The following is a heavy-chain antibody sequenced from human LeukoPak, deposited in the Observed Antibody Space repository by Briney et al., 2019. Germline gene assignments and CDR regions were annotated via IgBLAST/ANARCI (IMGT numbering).Heavy chain of an antibody. CDR3: AVGVVVPAALSYYYYYYMDV. Sequence: ASVKVSCKASGGTFSSYAISWVRQAPGQGLEWMGGIIPIFGTANYAQKFQGRVTITTDESTSTAYMELSSLRSEDTAVYYCAVGVVVPAALSYYYYYYMDVWGKGTTVTVSS. V-gene: IGHV1-69*05. D-gene: IGHD2-2*01. CDR1: GGTFSSYA. J-gene: IGHJ6*03. CDR2: IIPIFGTA.